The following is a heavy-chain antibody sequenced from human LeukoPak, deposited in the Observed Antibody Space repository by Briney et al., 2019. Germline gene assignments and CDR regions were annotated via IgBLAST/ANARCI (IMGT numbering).Heavy chain of an antibody. CDR3: ARDLYRDSLPVSWFDP. D-gene: IGHD4-11*01. CDR2: ISDYNGNT. V-gene: IGHV1-18*01. Sequence: ASVKVSCKASGYTFTSCGISWVRHAPGQGLEWMGWISDYNGNTNYAQKLQGRVTMTTDTSTSTAYMELRSLRSDDTAVYYCARDLYRDSLPVSWFDPWGQGTLVTVSS. CDR1: GYTFTSCG. J-gene: IGHJ5*02.